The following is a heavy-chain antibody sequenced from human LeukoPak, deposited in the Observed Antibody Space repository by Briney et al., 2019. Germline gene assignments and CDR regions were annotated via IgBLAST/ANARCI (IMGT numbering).Heavy chain of an antibody. CDR1: GYTLTELS. Sequence: ASVKVSCKVSGYTLTELSMHWVRQAPGKGLEWMGGFDPEDGETIYAQKFQGRVTMTEDTSTDTAYMELSSLRSEDTAVYYCANNQPGIVATRSYYYGMDVWGQGTTVTVSS. CDR2: FDPEDGET. D-gene: IGHD5-12*01. V-gene: IGHV1-24*01. J-gene: IGHJ6*02. CDR3: ANNQPGIVATRSYYYGMDV.